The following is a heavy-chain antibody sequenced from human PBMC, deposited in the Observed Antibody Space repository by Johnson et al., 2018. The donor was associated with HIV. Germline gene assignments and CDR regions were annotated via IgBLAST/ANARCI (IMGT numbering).Heavy chain of an antibody. CDR2: ISYDGSNK. D-gene: IGHD1-14*01. J-gene: IGHJ3*02. Sequence: QVQLVESGGGVVQPGRSLRLSCAASGFTFSSYAMHWVRQAPGKGLEWVAVISYDGSNKYYADSVKGRFTISRDNAKNSLYLQMNSLRAEDTAVYYWARPNFVYENDAFDIWGQGTMVTVSS. CDR3: ARPNFVYENDAFDI. CDR1: GFTFSSYA. V-gene: IGHV3-30*04.